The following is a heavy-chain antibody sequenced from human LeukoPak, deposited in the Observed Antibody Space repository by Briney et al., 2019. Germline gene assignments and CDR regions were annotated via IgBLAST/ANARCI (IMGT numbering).Heavy chain of an antibody. J-gene: IGHJ6*02. V-gene: IGHV3-49*04. Sequence: GRSLRLSCTGSGFTCGDHAMSWVRQAPGKGLEWVGFIRSKAYRGTTEYAASVKGRFTISRDDSASIAYLQMNSLRTEDTAVYYCARGPIQLWIHNAMDVWGQGTTVTVSS. D-gene: IGHD5-18*01. CDR2: IRSKAYRGTT. CDR3: ARGPIQLWIHNAMDV. CDR1: GFTCGDHA.